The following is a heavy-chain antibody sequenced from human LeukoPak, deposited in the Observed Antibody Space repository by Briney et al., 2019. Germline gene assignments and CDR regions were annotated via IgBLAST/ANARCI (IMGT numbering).Heavy chain of an antibody. J-gene: IGHJ3*02. Sequence: PGRSLRLSCAASGFTFSSYGMHWVRQAPGKGLEWVAVIWYDGSNKYYADSVKGRFTISRDNSKSTLYVQMNSLRAEDTAVYYCARRLRLKNPGGDAFDIWGQGTVVTVSS. CDR3: ARRLRLKNPGGDAFDI. CDR1: GFTFSSYG. CDR2: IWYDGSNK. V-gene: IGHV3-33*01. D-gene: IGHD5/OR15-5a*01.